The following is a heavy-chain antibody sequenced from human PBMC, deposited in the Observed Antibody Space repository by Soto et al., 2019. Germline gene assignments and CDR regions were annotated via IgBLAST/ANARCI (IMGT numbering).Heavy chain of an antibody. V-gene: IGHV4-59*01. Sequence: QVQLQESGPGLVKPSETLSLTCTVSNGSISNYYWSWIRQPPGKGLEWIGYMFDKGNTNYNPSLKSRXXMXLXXSKTQFSVKVTSVTAADTAVYYCARAGVLRYFGSIWGQGTTVTVSS. J-gene: IGHJ3*02. CDR1: NGSISNYY. CDR3: ARAGVLRYFGSI. CDR2: MFDKGNT. D-gene: IGHD3-9*01.